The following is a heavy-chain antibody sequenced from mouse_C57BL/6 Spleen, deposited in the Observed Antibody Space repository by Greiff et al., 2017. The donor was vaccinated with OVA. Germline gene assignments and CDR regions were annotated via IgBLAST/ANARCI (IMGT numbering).Heavy chain of an antibody. V-gene: IGHV5-4*01. J-gene: IGHJ3*01. D-gene: IGHD2-5*01. Sequence: DVMLVESGGGLVKPGGSLKLSCAASGFTFSSYAMSWVRQTPEKRLEWVATISDGGSYTYYPDNVKGRFTISRDNAKNNLYLQMSHLKSEDTAMYYCAREGDYSKEFAYWGQGTLVTVSA. CDR3: AREGDYSKEFAY. CDR2: ISDGGSYT. CDR1: GFTFSSYA.